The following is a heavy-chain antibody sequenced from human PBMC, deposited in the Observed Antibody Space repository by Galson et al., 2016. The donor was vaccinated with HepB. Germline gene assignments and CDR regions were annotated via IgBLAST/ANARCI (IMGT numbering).Heavy chain of an antibody. CDR1: GGSTTTYY. Sequence: SETLSLTCTVSGGSTTTYYWSWIRQPPGKGLEWIGYTSYIGSTNYNPSLKSRVTISLDTSNNQFSLKVSSVTAADTAVYYCAREERGYSLNAFDMWGQGTMVRVSS. CDR2: TSYIGST. V-gene: IGHV4-59*01. D-gene: IGHD2-15*01. CDR3: AREERGYSLNAFDM. J-gene: IGHJ3*02.